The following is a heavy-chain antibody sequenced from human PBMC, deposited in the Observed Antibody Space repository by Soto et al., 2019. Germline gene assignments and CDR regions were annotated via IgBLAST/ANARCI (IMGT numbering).Heavy chain of an antibody. J-gene: IGHJ4*02. D-gene: IGHD3-16*01. CDR3: ARLNVGGDGWLDY. Sequence: QVQLQESGPGLVKPSETLSLTCTVSGGSISSYYWSWIRQPPGKGLEWIGYIYYSGSTNYNPSPSSRFSTSVDTSNNHFPLKLSSVTAADMSVYYCARLNVGGDGWLDYWGQGTLVTVCS. V-gene: IGHV4-59*01. CDR1: GGSISSYY. CDR2: IYYSGST.